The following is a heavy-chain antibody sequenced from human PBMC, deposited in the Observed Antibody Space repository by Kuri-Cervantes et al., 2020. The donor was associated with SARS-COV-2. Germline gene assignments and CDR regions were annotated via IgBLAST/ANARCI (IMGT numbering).Heavy chain of an antibody. Sequence: GGSLRLSCAASGFTFSSYAMHWVRQAPGKGLEWVAVISYDGSNKYYADSVKGRFTISRDNAKNSLYLQMNSLRAEDTAVYYCARISYYSDSSGYYSYYFDYWGQGTLVTVSS. CDR1: GFTFSSYA. D-gene: IGHD3-22*01. CDR2: ISYDGSNK. CDR3: ARISYYSDSSGYYSYYFDY. V-gene: IGHV3-30-3*01. J-gene: IGHJ4*02.